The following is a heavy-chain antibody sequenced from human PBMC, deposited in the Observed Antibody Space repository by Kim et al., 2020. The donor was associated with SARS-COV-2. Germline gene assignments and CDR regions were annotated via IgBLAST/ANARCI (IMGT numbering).Heavy chain of an antibody. Sequence: ASVKVSCKVSGYTLTELSMHWVRQAPGKGLEWMGGFDPEDGETIYAQKFQGRVTMTEDTSTDTAYMGLSSLRSEDTAVYYCATLDSSGYYKEYYMDYWGQGTLVTVSS. J-gene: IGHJ4*02. CDR3: ATLDSSGYYKEYYMDY. V-gene: IGHV1-24*01. CDR2: FDPEDGET. CDR1: GYTLTELS. D-gene: IGHD3-22*01.